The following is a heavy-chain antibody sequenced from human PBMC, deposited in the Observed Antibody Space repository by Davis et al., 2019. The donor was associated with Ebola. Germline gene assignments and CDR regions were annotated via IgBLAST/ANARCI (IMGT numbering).Heavy chain of an antibody. V-gene: IGHV4-59*01. Sequence: SETLSLTCTVSGGSISSYYWSWIRQPPGKGLEWIGYIYYSGSTNYNPSLKSRVTISVDTSKNQFSLKLSSVTAADTAVYYCARVKSPRLSGAVIPTYFDYWGQGTLVTVSS. CDR3: ARVKSPRLSGAVIPTYFDY. CDR2: IYYSGST. CDR1: GGSISSYY. J-gene: IGHJ4*02. D-gene: IGHD3-3*01.